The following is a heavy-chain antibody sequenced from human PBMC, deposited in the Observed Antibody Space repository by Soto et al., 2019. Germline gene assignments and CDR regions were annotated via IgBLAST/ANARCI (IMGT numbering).Heavy chain of an antibody. CDR1: GGSISGYY. CDR3: ASLNFDILTGYYAFDL. CDR2: ISYSGST. D-gene: IGHD3-9*01. V-gene: IGHV4-59*08. J-gene: IGHJ3*01. Sequence: SEALSLTCTFSGGSISGYYWSWIRQSPEKGLEYIGYISYSGSTNYNPSLKSRVTTSLDTSKNQFSLKLSSVTAADTAIYYCASLNFDILTGYYAFDLWGQGTMVTVSS.